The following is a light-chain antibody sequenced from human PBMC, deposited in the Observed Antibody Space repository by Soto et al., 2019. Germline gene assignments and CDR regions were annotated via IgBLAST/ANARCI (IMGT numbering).Light chain of an antibody. Sequence: QSALTQPASVSGSPGQSITISCTGTSSDVGGYNFVSWYQQHPGKAPRLIIYEVSSRPSGFSYRFSGSKSGNTASLTISGLQADDGADYYCSSYTLRNTLVLFGGGTKLTVL. J-gene: IGLJ3*02. CDR2: EVS. V-gene: IGLV2-14*01. CDR3: SSYTLRNTLVL. CDR1: SSDVGGYNF.